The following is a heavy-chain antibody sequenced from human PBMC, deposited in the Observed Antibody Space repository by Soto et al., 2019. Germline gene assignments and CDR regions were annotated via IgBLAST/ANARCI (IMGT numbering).Heavy chain of an antibody. J-gene: IGHJ1*01. D-gene: IGHD3-16*01. CDR1: GFLLHDFA. CDR2: IRNQSNQETT. CDR3: CLAEIREPPYSSLF. V-gene: IGHV3-49*03. Sequence: GGALRLPCTGSGFLLHDFAINWCRPAPGKGLEWVGIIRNQSNQETTEYAAAVKGRFTITRDTSNGIAYLQMNHLKLDDSAVHYCCLAEIREPPYSSLFWGQGIVVTLSS.